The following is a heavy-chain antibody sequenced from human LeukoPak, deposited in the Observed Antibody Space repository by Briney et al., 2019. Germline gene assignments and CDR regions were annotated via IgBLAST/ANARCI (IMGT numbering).Heavy chain of an antibody. CDR2: ISAYNGNT. CDR3: ARGVITFGGVSDFDY. J-gene: IGHJ4*02. Sequence: ASVKVSCKASGYTFTSYGISWVRQAPGQGLEWMGWISAYNGNTNYAQKLQGRVTMTTDTSTSTAYMELRSLRSDDTAVYYCARGVITFGGVSDFDYWGQGTLVTVSS. D-gene: IGHD3-16*01. CDR1: GYTFTSYG. V-gene: IGHV1-18*01.